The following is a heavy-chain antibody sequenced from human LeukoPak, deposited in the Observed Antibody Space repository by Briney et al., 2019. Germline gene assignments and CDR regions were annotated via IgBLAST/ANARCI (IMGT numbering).Heavy chain of an antibody. CDR3: ARAYSGSYSYFDQ. D-gene: IGHD1-26*01. Sequence: PSETLSLTCTVSGGSISGYYWSWVRQPPGKGLKWIGDIYYSGSTNYIPSLKSRVTISVDTSKNQFFLILSSVTAADTATYYCARAYSGSYSYFDQWGQGTLVTVSS. J-gene: IGHJ4*02. V-gene: IGHV4-59*01. CDR2: IYYSGST. CDR1: GGSISGYY.